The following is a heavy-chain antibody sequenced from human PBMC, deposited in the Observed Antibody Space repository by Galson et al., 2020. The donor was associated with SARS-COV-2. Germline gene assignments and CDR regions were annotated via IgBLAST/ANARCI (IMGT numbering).Heavy chain of an antibody. J-gene: IGHJ3*02. CDR3: AKDSGVGGFGDAFEI. Sequence: GESLKISCAAPGFTFSSYAMSWVRQAPGKGLEWVSAISGSGGSTYYADSVKGRFTISRDNSKNTLYLQMNSLRAEDTAVYYCAKDSGVGGFGDAFEIWGQGTMVTVSS. CDR2: ISGSGGST. CDR1: GFTFSSYA. D-gene: IGHD3-10*01. V-gene: IGHV3-23*01.